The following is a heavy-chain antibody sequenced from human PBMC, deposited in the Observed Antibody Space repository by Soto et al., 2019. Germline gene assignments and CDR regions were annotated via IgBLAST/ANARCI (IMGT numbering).Heavy chain of an antibody. Sequence: SETLSLTCTVSGGSISSYYWSWIRQPPGKGLEWIGYIYYSGSTNYNPSLKSRVTISVDTSKNQFSLKLSSVTAADTAVYYCARGNCSSTSCPWGHYYYYGMDVWGQGTTVTVSS. CDR2: IYYSGST. J-gene: IGHJ6*02. V-gene: IGHV4-59*01. D-gene: IGHD2-2*01. CDR1: GGSISSYY. CDR3: ARGNCSSTSCPWGHYYYYGMDV.